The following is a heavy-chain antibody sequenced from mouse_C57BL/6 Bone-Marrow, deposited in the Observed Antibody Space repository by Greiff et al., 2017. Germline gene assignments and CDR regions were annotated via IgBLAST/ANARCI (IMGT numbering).Heavy chain of an antibody. Sequence: QVQLQQPGAELVKPGASVKLSCKASGYTFTSYWMQWVKQRPGQGLEWIGEIDPSESFTNYNQKFKGKATLTVDTSSSTAYMQLSSLTSEDSAVYYCARGGNGYDWFAYWGQGTLVTVSA. J-gene: IGHJ3*01. CDR1: GYTFTSYW. D-gene: IGHD2-2*01. CDR3: ARGGNGYDWFAY. CDR2: IDPSESFT. V-gene: IGHV1-50*01.